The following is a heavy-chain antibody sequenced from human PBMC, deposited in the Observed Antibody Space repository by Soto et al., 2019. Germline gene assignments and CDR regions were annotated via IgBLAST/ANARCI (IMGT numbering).Heavy chain of an antibody. V-gene: IGHV3-48*03. Sequence: PGWSLRLSCAASGFAIRNYEMNWVRQAPGKGLEWVSYINSGGTSKKYTDSVEGRFTISRDTALNSLYLQMDSLRDEDTAIYHCARENSGDAFEFWGKGILVTVSS. CDR3: ARENSGDAFEF. D-gene: IGHD4-17*01. CDR2: INSGGTSK. CDR1: GFAIRNYE. J-gene: IGHJ4*02.